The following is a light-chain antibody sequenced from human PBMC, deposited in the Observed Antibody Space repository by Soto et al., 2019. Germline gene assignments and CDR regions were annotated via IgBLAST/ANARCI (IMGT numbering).Light chain of an antibody. CDR2: LNSDGSH. Sequence: QTVVTQSPSASASLGASVKLTCTLSSGHSSYAIAWHQQQPEKGPRYLMKLNSDGSHNKGDGIPDRFSGSSSGAERYLTISSLQSEDEADYYCQTWATGIQNVVFGGGTKLTVL. CDR1: SGHSSYA. J-gene: IGLJ2*01. CDR3: QTWATGIQNVV. V-gene: IGLV4-69*01.